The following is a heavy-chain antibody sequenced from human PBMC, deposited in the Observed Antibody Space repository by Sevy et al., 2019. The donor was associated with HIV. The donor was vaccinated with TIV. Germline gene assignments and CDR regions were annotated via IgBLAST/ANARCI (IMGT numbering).Heavy chain of an antibody. J-gene: IGHJ4*02. CDR2: IYSGGST. CDR1: GFTVSSNY. Sequence: GGSLRLSCAASGFTVSSNYMSWVRQAPGKGLEWVSVIYSGGSTYYADSVKGRFTISRDNSKNTRYLQMNSLRAEDTAVYYCAREGYCSGGSCYSGYFDYWGQGTLVTVSS. D-gene: IGHD2-15*01. V-gene: IGHV3-53*01. CDR3: AREGYCSGGSCYSGYFDY.